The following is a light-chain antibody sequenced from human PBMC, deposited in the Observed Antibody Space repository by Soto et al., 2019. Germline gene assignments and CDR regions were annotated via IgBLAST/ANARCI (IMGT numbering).Light chain of an antibody. Sequence: EIVMTKSLATLSVSPGERATLSCRASQSVSSNLAWDQQKPGQAPRLLIYGASTSSTGISGRFSGSGSGFEFRLTIISLQSEDFEVYCWQQYNNWPYTSGQGTKQESK. CDR3: QQYNNWPYT. CDR1: QSVSSN. CDR2: GAS. V-gene: IGKV3-15*01. J-gene: IGKJ2*01.